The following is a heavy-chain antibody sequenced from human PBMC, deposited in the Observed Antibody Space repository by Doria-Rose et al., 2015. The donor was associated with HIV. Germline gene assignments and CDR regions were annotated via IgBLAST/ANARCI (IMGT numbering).Heavy chain of an antibody. CDR2: ISSTSAYI. Sequence: EVQLLESGGGLVRPGGSLRLSCATSGFTFSSHRINWVRQAPGQGLEWVSSISSTSAYINYADSVRGRFTISRDNARNSLYLQMDSLRAEDTAIYYCATGVTLDYWGQGTLVTVSS. V-gene: IGHV3-21*01. CDR3: ATGVTLDY. J-gene: IGHJ4*02. D-gene: IGHD3-10*01. CDR1: GFTFSSHR.